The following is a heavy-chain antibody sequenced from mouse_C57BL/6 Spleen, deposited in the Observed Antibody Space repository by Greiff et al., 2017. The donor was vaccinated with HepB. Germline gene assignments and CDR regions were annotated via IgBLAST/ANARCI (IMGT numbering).Heavy chain of an antibody. Sequence: DVHLVESGGDLVKPGGSLKLSCAASGFTFSSYGMSWVRQTPDKRLEWVATISSGGSYTYYPDSVKGRFTISRDNAKNTLYLQMSSLKSEDTAMYYCARQGDSSGLYAMDYWGQGTSVTVSS. V-gene: IGHV5-6*01. CDR1: GFTFSSYG. CDR2: ISSGGSYT. J-gene: IGHJ4*01. CDR3: ARQGDSSGLYAMDY. D-gene: IGHD3-2*02.